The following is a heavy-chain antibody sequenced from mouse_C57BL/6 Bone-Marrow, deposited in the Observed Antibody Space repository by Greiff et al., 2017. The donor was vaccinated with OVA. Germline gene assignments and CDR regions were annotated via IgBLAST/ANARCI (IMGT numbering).Heavy chain of an antibody. CDR2: IDPENGDT. V-gene: IGHV14-4*01. CDR3: TTVITTVVAPYAMDY. CDR1: GFNIKDDY. Sequence: EVQGVESGAELVRPGASVKLSCTASGFNIKDDYMHWVKQRPEQGLEWIGWIDPENGDTEYASKFQGKATITADTSSNTAYLQLSSLTSEDTAVYYCTTVITTVVAPYAMDYWGQGTSVTVSS. D-gene: IGHD1-1*01. J-gene: IGHJ4*01.